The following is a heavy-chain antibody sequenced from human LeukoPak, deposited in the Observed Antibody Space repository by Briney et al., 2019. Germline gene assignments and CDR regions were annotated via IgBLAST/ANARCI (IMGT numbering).Heavy chain of an antibody. V-gene: IGHV3-23*01. Sequence: GGSLRLSCAASRFTFSSYAMSWVRQAPGKGLEWVSAISGSGGSTYYADSVKGRFTISRDNSKNTLYLQMNSLRAEDTAVYYCAKDFLYYYDSSGSGVDYWGQGTLVTVSS. J-gene: IGHJ4*02. D-gene: IGHD3-22*01. CDR1: RFTFSSYA. CDR2: ISGSGGST. CDR3: AKDFLYYYDSSGSGVDY.